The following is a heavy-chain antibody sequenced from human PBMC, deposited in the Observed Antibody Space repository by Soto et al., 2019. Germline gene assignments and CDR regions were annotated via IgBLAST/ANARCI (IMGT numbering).Heavy chain of an antibody. CDR2: IYHSGST. J-gene: IGHJ4*02. D-gene: IGHD3-22*01. CDR3: ASMRGGYDSRGYDY. Sequence: SETLSLTCAVSGGSISSSNWWSLVRQPPGKGLEWIGEIYHSGSTNYNPSLKSRVTISVDKSKNQFSLKLSSVTAADTAVCYCASMRGGYDSRGYDYWGQGTLVTVSS. CDR1: GGSISSSNW. V-gene: IGHV4-4*02.